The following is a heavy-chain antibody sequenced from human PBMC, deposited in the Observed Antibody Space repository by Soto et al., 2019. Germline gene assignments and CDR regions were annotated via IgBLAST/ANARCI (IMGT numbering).Heavy chain of an antibody. CDR3: ARNGGYYYVDAFDI. D-gene: IGHD3-22*01. CDR1: GGSISSSSYY. J-gene: IGHJ3*02. V-gene: IGHV4-39*01. CDR2: IYSSGST. Sequence: SETLSLTCTVSGGSISSSSYYWGWFRQPPGKGLEWIGSIYSSGSTYYNPSLKSRVTISVETSKNQFSLKLSSVTAADTAVYYCARNGGYYYVDAFDIWGQGTMVT.